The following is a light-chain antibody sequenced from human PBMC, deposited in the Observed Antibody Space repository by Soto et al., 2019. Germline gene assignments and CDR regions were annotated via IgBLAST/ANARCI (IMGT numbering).Light chain of an antibody. CDR2: DVS. CDR3: CSYAGTYTGV. V-gene: IGLV2-11*01. Sequence: QSALTQPRPVSGSPGQSVYISCTGTSSDAGRYSYVSWYQQHPGKAPKLMIYDVSERPSGVPDRFSGSKSGNTASLTISGLQAEEEADYYCCSYAGTYTGVFGTGTKVTVL. CDR1: SSDAGRYSY. J-gene: IGLJ1*01.